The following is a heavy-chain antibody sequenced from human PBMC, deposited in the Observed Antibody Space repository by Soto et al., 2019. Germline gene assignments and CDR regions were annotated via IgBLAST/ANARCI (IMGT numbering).Heavy chain of an antibody. J-gene: IGHJ4*02. CDR1: GFTFSSYS. CDR2: ISSSSSTI. V-gene: IGHV3-48*02. D-gene: IGHD1-26*01. Sequence: GGSLRLSCAASGFTFSSYSMNWVRQAPGKGLEWVSYISSSSSTIYYADSVKGRFTISRDNAKNSLYLQMNSLRDEDTAVYYCARDSFVGATHPSLVHFDYWGQGTLVTVSS. CDR3: ARDSFVGATHPSLVHFDY.